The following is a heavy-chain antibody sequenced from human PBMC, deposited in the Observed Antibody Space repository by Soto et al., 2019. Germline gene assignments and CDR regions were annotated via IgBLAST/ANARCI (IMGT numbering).Heavy chain of an antibody. J-gene: IGHJ3*02. CDR2: IYYTGST. Sequence: QVQLQESGPGLVKPSETLSLTCTVSGGSMSSYYWSWIRQPPGKGLEWIAYIYYTGSTNYNPSLTSRVTISVDTSKNQFSLKLSSVTAADTAVYYCARHLVPSASVAFDIWGQGTLVTVSS. CDR3: ARHLVPSASVAFDI. CDR1: GGSMSSYY. V-gene: IGHV4-59*08. D-gene: IGHD2-2*01.